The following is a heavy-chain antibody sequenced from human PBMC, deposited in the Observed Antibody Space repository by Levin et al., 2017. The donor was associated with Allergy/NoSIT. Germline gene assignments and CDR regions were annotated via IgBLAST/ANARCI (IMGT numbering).Heavy chain of an antibody. CDR3: AKGMLVRRLRNALDI. V-gene: IGHV3-30*18. CDR1: GFTFSSYG. CDR2: ISYDGKQK. J-gene: IGHJ3*02. D-gene: IGHD3-10*01. Sequence: GGSLRLSCAASGFTFSSYGMHWVRQAPGKGLEWVTVISYDGKQKYYADSVKGRFTIFRDDSINTVSLQMNSLRIEDTAVYYCAKGMLVRRLRNALDIWGQGTMVTVSS.